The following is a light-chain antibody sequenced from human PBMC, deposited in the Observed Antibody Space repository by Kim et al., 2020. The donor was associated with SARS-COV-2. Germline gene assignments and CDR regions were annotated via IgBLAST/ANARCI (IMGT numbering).Light chain of an antibody. V-gene: IGLV2-18*02. J-gene: IGLJ1*01. Sequence: GQADSIPCTGNNTDVGTCARVSWYQQPPGTVPKLMIYEVNDRPSGVPDRFSGSKSGNTASLTISGLQPEDEADYYCSSYTSSNTYVFGTGTKVTVL. CDR2: EVN. CDR1: NTDVGTCAR. CDR3: SSYTSSNTYV.